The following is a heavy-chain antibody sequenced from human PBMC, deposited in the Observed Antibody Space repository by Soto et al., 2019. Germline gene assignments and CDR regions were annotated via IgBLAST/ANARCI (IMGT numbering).Heavy chain of an antibody. CDR3: AKTIRGGYSSSWYYFDY. CDR1: GFTFSSYW. V-gene: IGHV3-74*01. Sequence: HPGGSLSLSCAASGFTFSSYWMHWVRQAPGKGLVWVSRINSDGSSTSYADSVKGRFTISRDNSKNTLYLQINSLRAEDTAVYYCAKTIRGGYSSSWYYFDYWGQGTLVTVSS. J-gene: IGHJ4*02. D-gene: IGHD6-13*01. CDR2: INSDGSST.